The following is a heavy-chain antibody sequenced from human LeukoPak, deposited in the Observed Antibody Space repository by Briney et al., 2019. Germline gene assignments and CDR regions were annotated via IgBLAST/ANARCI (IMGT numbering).Heavy chain of an antibody. Sequence: GGSLRLSCEASGFDFSRNGMHWVRQAPGKGLEWVSFIRFDGTRNFYGDSVRGRFTISRDNSKNTLYLQMNSLRGDDTAVYYCARDFDDISGNYYYIPDYWGQGILVTVSS. CDR2: IRFDGTRN. V-gene: IGHV3-30*02. D-gene: IGHD3-22*01. J-gene: IGHJ4*02. CDR3: ARDFDDISGNYYYIPDY. CDR1: GFDFSRNG.